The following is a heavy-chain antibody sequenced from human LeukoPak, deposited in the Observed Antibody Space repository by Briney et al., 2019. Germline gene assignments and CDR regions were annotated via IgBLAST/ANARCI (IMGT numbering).Heavy chain of an antibody. J-gene: IGHJ4*02. CDR1: GGSISSSSYY. V-gene: IGHV4-39*01. CDR2: IYYSGST. Sequence: SETLSLTCTVCGGSISSSSYYWGWIRQPPGKGLEWIGSIYYSGSTYYNPSLKSRVTISVDTSKNQFSLKLSSLTAADTAVYYCATVVSTYYFDYWGQGTLVTVSS. CDR3: ATVVSTYYFDY. D-gene: IGHD2-2*01.